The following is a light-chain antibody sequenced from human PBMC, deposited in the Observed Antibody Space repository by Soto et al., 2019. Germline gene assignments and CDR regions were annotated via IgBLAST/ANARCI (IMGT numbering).Light chain of an antibody. Sequence: EIVLTQSPGTVSLSPGERATLTCRASQSVSSSYLAWYQQKPGQAPRLLIYGASSRATGIPDRFSGRGSGTDFTLTISRLEPEDFAVYYCQYYGNSPLTFGQGTKVDIK. V-gene: IGKV3-20*01. CDR2: GAS. CDR3: QYYGNSPLT. CDR1: QSVSSSY. J-gene: IGKJ1*01.